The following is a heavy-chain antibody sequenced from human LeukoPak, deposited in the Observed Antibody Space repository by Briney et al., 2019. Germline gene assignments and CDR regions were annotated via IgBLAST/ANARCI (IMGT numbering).Heavy chain of an antibody. V-gene: IGHV3-74*01. CDR2: NKGDVTSS. Sequence: GGSLRLSCAASGFPIRSFWMHWVRQVPGKGLVWVSRNKGDVTSSSYADSVKGRFTISRDNAKNTIYLQLNSLRVDDTAVYYCMRDWRYYGMDVWGQGTTVTVSS. D-gene: IGHD1-1*01. J-gene: IGHJ6*02. CDR3: MRDWRYYGMDV. CDR1: GFPIRSFW.